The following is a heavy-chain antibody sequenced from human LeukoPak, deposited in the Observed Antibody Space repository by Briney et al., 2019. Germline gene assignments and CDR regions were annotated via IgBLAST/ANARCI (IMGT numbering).Heavy chain of an antibody. J-gene: IGHJ4*02. D-gene: IGHD6-13*01. V-gene: IGHV4-59*01. CDR1: GGSISSYY. Sequence: SETLSLTCTVSGGSISSYYWSWIRQPPGKGLEWIGYIYYSGSTNYNPSLKSRVTISVDASKNQFSLKLSSVTAADTAVYYCARSYSSWYSYFDYWGQGTLVTVSS. CDR2: IYYSGST. CDR3: ARSYSSWYSYFDY.